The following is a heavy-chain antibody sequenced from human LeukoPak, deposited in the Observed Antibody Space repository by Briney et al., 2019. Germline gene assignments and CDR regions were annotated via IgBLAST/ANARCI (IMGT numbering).Heavy chain of an antibody. V-gene: IGHV4-59*01. D-gene: IGHD3-10*01. CDR1: GGSISSYY. CDR2: IYYSGST. Sequence: SETLSLTCTVSGGSISSYYWSWIRQPPGKGLEWIGYIYYSGSTNYNPSLKSRATISVDTSKNQFSLKLSSVTAADTAVYYCARLGGSGSSGGYFDYWGQGTLVTVSS. J-gene: IGHJ4*02. CDR3: ARLGGSGSSGGYFDY.